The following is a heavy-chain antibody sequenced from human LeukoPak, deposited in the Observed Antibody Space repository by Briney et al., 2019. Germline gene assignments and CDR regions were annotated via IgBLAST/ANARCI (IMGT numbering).Heavy chain of an antibody. J-gene: IGHJ4*02. CDR2: INPDSGGT. D-gene: IGHD1-26*01. CDR3: AGAGYSGSYYYYFDF. CDR1: GYTFTGYY. V-gene: IGHV1-2*02. Sequence: GASVKVSCKASGYTFTGYYIHWVRQAPGQGLGWMGWINPDSGGTNYAQKFQGRVTMTRDTSISTVYMELSSLRSDDTAVYYCAGAGYSGSYYYYFDFWGQGTLVTVSS.